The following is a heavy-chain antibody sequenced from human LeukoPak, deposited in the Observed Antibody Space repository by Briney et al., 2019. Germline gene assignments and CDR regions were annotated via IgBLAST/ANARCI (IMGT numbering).Heavy chain of an antibody. Sequence: ASVKVSCKASGYTFTGYYMHWVRQAPGQGLEWMGWINPNSGGTNYAQKFQGRVTMTRDTSISTAYMELSRLRSDDTAVYYCARDKFPSDDILTGCYSTWGQGTLVTVSS. V-gene: IGHV1-2*02. J-gene: IGHJ5*02. CDR3: ARDKFPSDDILTGCYST. D-gene: IGHD3-9*01. CDR1: GYTFTGYY. CDR2: INPNSGGT.